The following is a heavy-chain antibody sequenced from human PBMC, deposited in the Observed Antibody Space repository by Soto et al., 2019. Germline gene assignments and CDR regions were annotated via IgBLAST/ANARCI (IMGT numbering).Heavy chain of an antibody. D-gene: IGHD5-18*01. CDR1: GFTFSSYA. CDR2: ISYDGSNK. Sequence: QVQLVESGGGVVQPGRSLRLSCAASGFTFSSYAMHWVRQAPGKGLEWVAVISYDGSNKYYADSVKGRFTISRDNSKNXLYLQMNSLRAEDTAVYYCARESGGYSYGYYYFDYWGQGTLVTVSS. V-gene: IGHV3-30-3*01. J-gene: IGHJ4*02. CDR3: ARESGGYSYGYYYFDY.